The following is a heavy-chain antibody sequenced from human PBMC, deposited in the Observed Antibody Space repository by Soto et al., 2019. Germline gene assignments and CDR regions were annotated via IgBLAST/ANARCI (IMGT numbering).Heavy chain of an antibody. D-gene: IGHD2-2*01. CDR2: IYYSGST. Sequence: QVQLQESGPGLVKPSQTLSLTCTVSGGSISSGDYYWSWIRQPPGKGLEWIGYIYYSGSTSYNPSLKRRVTISAATSKNQISLKLSSVTAADTAVYYCARVRTRSAASALDWFDPWGQGTLVTVSS. CDR1: GGSISSGDYY. V-gene: IGHV4-30-4*01. CDR3: ARVRTRSAASALDWFDP. J-gene: IGHJ5*02.